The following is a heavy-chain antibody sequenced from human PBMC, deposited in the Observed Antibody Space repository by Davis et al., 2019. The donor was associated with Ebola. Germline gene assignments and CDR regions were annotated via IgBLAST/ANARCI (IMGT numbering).Heavy chain of an antibody. CDR1: GFTFSSYS. V-gene: IGHV3-48*01. CDR3: AREGTIRGANFDY. D-gene: IGHD3-10*01. CDR2: ISSSSSTI. J-gene: IGHJ4*02. Sequence: GGSLRLSCAASGFTFSSYSMNWVRQAPGKGLEWVSYISSSSSTIYYADSVKGRFTISRDNAKNSLYLQMNSLRAEDTAVYYCAREGTIRGANFDYWGQGTLVTVSS.